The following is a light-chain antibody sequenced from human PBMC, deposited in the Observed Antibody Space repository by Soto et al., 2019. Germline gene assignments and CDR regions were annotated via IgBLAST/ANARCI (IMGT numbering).Light chain of an antibody. Sequence: DIQMTQSPSTLSASVGDRVTITCRASQSLGIWLAWHQQKPGKAPKLLIYDASTLKSGVPSRFSGSGSGTKFTLTISSLQPDDFATYYCQEYNSYSGTFGQGNKV. CDR2: DAS. V-gene: IGKV1-5*01. J-gene: IGKJ1*01. CDR3: QEYNSYSGT. CDR1: QSLGIW.